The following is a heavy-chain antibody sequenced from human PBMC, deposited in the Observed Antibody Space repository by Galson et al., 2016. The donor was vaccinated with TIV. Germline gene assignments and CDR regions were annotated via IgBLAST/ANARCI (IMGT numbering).Heavy chain of an antibody. V-gene: IGHV1-69*05. CDR3: ARARGYSGYEGSL. CDR1: GGTFSSYA. J-gene: IGHJ4*02. Sequence: SVKVSCKASGGTFSSYAFSWVRQALGQGLEWMGRIIGMFGTTNYAQKFQGRITITTDELTSTAYMELSSLRSEDTAIYYCARARGYSGYEGSLWGQGTLVTVSS. CDR2: IIGMFGTT. D-gene: IGHD5-12*01.